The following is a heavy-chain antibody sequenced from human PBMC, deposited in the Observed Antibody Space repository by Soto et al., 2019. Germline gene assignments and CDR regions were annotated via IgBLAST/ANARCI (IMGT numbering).Heavy chain of an antibody. CDR1: GYTFTSYA. V-gene: IGHV1-3*01. J-gene: IGHJ4*02. CDR2: INAGNGNT. CDR3: ARSRDILTGYYYYYFDY. Sequence: AASVKVSCKASGYTFTSYAMHWVRQAPGQRLEWMGWINAGNGNTKYSQKFQGRVTITRDTSASTAYMELSSLRSEDTAVYYCARSRDILTGYYYYYFDYWGQGTLVTVSS. D-gene: IGHD3-9*01.